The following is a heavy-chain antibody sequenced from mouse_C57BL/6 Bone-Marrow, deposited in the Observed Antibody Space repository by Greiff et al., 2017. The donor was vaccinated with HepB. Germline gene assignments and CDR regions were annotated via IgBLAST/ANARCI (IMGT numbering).Heavy chain of an antibody. CDR3: ARQHYYGSSLYFDY. Sequence: EVMLVESGGGLVQPGGSLKLSCAASGFTFSDYYMYWVRQTPEKRLEWVAYISNGGGSTYYPDTVKGRFTISRDNAKNTLYLQMSRLKSEDTAMYYCARQHYYGSSLYFDYWGQGTTLTVSS. CDR2: ISNGGGST. J-gene: IGHJ2*01. CDR1: GFTFSDYY. V-gene: IGHV5-12*01. D-gene: IGHD1-1*01.